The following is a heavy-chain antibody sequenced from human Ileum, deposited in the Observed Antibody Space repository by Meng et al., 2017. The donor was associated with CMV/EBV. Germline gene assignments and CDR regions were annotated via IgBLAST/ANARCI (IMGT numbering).Heavy chain of an antibody. CDR1: GFTFNNYA. D-gene: IGHD6-13*01. CDR2: VYGSSEIT. Sequence: GGSLRLSCAASGFTFNNYAMTWVRQAPGGGLGWVSTVYGSSEITNYADSVKGRFTISRDNSRYTLYLQMNSLRVEDTALYYCARGDSSTTWLVFDYWGLGTLVTVSS. CDR3: ARGDSSTTWLVFDY. V-gene: IGHV3-23*05. J-gene: IGHJ4*02.